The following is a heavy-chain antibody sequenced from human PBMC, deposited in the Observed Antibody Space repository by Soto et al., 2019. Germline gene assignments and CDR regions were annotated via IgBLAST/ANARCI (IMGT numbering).Heavy chain of an antibody. Sequence: PGGSLRLSCAASEFTFSSYAMSWVRQAPGKGLEWVSAISDSGGTAFHADPVKGRFTISRDNSKTTLYLQMSGLRAEDTAVYYCVRDGCSSTSCYHFDSWGQGTLVTVS. D-gene: IGHD2-2*01. CDR1: EFTFSSYA. J-gene: IGHJ4*02. V-gene: IGHV3-23*01. CDR2: ISDSGGTA. CDR3: VRDGCSSTSCYHFDS.